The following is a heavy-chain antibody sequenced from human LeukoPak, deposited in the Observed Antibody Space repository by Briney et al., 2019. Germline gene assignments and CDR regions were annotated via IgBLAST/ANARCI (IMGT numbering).Heavy chain of an antibody. CDR3: ARAGIDYGDYWTRFDY. CDR1: GFTFSSYW. Sequence: GGSLRLPCAASGFTFSSYWMHWVRQAPGKGLVWVSRINSDGSSTTYADSVKGRFTISRDNAKNTLYLQMNSLRVEDTAVYYCARAGIDYGDYWTRFDYWGQGTLVTVSS. J-gene: IGHJ4*02. CDR2: INSDGSST. D-gene: IGHD4-17*01. V-gene: IGHV3-74*01.